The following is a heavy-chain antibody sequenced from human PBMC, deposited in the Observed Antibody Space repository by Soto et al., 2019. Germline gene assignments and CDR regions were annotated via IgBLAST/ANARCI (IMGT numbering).Heavy chain of an antibody. D-gene: IGHD3-22*01. CDR2: IYYSGST. CDR1: GGSISSGAYY. CDR3: AIYDSSGSRGFQH. J-gene: IGHJ1*01. V-gene: IGHV4-31*03. Sequence: QVQLQESGPGLVKPSQTLSLNCTVSGGSISSGAYYWSWIRLHPGKGLEWIGYIYYSGSTYYNPSLKSRVTISVDTSKNQFSLKLSSVTAADTAVYYCAIYDSSGSRGFQHWGQGTLVTVSS.